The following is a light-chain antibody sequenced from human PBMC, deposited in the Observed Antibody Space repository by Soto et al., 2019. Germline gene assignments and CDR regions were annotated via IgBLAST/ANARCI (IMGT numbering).Light chain of an antibody. Sequence: QSVLTQPASVSGSPGQSITISCTGTSSDVGGYNYVSWYQQHPGKAPKFLIYDVSNRPSGVSDRFSGSKSGNTASLTISGLQAEDEADYYCSSYTSSSTPLVFGGGTKLTVL. J-gene: IGLJ2*01. V-gene: IGLV2-14*03. CDR3: SSYTSSSTPLV. CDR2: DVS. CDR1: SSDVGGYNY.